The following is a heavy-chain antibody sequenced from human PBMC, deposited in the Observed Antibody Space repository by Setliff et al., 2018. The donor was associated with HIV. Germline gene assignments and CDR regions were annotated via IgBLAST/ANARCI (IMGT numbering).Heavy chain of an antibody. D-gene: IGHD6-13*01. V-gene: IGHV3-74*01. CDR2: MNTDGSST. J-gene: IGHJ4*02. CDR3: GRDVHDAAADN. CDR1: GFTFSSYW. Sequence: GGSLRLSCAASGFTFSSYWMHWVRQAPGKGLVWVFGMNTDGSSTRYADSVKGRFTISRDNAKNTLFLQMNSLGVEDTALYYCGRDVHDAAADNWGRGTLVTVSS.